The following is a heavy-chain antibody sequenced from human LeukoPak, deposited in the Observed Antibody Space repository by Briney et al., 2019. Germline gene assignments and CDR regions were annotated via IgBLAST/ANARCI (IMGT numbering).Heavy chain of an antibody. CDR1: GFTVSSNY. V-gene: IGHV3-53*01. CDR3: ARAAYDFWSGPNFDY. D-gene: IGHD3-3*01. Sequence: GGSLRLSCAASGFTVSSNYMSWVRQAPGKGLEWVSVIYSGGSTYYADSVKGRFTISRDNSKNTLYLQMNSLRAEDTAVYYCARAAYDFWSGPNFDYWGQGTLVTVSS. CDR2: IYSGGST. J-gene: IGHJ4*02.